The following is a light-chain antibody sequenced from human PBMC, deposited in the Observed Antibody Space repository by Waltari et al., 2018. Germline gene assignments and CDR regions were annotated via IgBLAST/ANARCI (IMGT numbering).Light chain of an antibody. Sequence: DIQLTQSPSSLSASVGDTVSITCRASQTVRSFLNWYQQRPGRAPKLLLFAASALQSGVPSRFSGSGFGTDFTLTINGLQPEDFATYFCQQTFGSPALNFGGGTKVE. CDR1: QTVRSF. V-gene: IGKV1-39*01. CDR3: QQTFGSPALN. J-gene: IGKJ4*01. CDR2: AAS.